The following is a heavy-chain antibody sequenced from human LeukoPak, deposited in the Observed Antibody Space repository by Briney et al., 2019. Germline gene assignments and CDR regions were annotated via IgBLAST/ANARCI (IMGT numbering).Heavy chain of an antibody. CDR2: IYYSGST. J-gene: IGHJ4*02. CDR3: ARINMVRGVIFYDY. CDR1: GGSISSNSYY. Sequence: PSETLSLTCTVSGGSISSNSYYWGWIRQPPGKGLAWIGTIYYSGSTYYTPSLKSRVTISVGTSKNQFSLKLSSVTAADTAVYYCARINMVRGVIFYDYWGQGTLVTVSS. D-gene: IGHD3-10*01. V-gene: IGHV4-39*01.